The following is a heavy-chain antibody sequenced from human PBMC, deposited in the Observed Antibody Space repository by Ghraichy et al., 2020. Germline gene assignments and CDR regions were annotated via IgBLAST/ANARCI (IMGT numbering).Heavy chain of an antibody. J-gene: IGHJ6*02. D-gene: IGHD1-1*01. V-gene: IGHV3-43*01. CDR1: GFTFDDYT. Sequence: GGSLRLSCAASGFTFDDYTMHWVRQAPGKGLEWVSLISWDGGSTYYADSVKGRFTISRDNSKNSLYLQMNSLRTEDTALYYCATARERTYYYYGMDVWGQGTTVTVS. CDR2: ISWDGGST. CDR3: ATARERTYYYYGMDV.